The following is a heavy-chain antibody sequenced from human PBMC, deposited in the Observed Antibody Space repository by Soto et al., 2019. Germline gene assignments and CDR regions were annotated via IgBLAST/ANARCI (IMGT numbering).Heavy chain of an antibody. V-gene: IGHV3-33*01. D-gene: IGHD6-6*01. CDR3: ARGSSIAGLYYGMAV. CDR1: GFTFSSYG. Sequence: PGGSLRLSCAASGFTFSSYGMHWVREAPGKGLEWVAVIWYDGSNKYYADSVRGRFTISRDNSKNTLYLQMNSLRAEDTAVYYCARGSSIAGLYYGMAVWGQGTTVTVSS. CDR2: IWYDGSNK. J-gene: IGHJ6*02.